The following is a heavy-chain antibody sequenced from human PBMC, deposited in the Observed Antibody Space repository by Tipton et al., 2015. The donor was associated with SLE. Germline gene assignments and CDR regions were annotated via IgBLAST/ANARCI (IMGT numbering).Heavy chain of an antibody. CDR2: ISYDGTDK. J-gene: IGHJ4*01. Sequence: SLRLSCAASGFTFSNYAMHWVRQAPGKGLEWLAVISYDGTDKYFADSVKGRFTISRDNSKSTLFLQMDSLRTEDTAMYYCARLVVVDAMLLDYWGHGTLVTVSS. CDR1: GFTFSNYA. CDR3: ARLVVVDAMLLDY. D-gene: IGHD2-15*01. V-gene: IGHV3-30-3*01.